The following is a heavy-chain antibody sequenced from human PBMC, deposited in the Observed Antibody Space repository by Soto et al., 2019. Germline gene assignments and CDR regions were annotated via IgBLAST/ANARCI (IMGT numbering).Heavy chain of an antibody. V-gene: IGHV4-59*01. Sequence: SETLSLTCTVSGGSISSYYWSWIRQPPGKGLEWIGYIYYSGSTNYNPSLKSRVTISVDTSKNQFSLKLSSVTAADTAVYYCARSHLGELSLPYYFDYWGQGTLVTVSS. CDR3: ARSHLGELSLPYYFDY. D-gene: IGHD3-16*02. J-gene: IGHJ4*02. CDR1: GGSISSYY. CDR2: IYYSGST.